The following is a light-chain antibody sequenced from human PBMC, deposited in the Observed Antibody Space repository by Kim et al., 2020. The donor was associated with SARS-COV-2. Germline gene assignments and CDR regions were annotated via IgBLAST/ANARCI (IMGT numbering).Light chain of an antibody. CDR2: GAS. V-gene: IGKV3-20*01. J-gene: IGKJ4*01. CDR3: QQYGSSPPRLT. Sequence: WEISTLSCRASQSVSSSYLAWYQQKPGQAPRLLIYGASSRATGIPDRFSGSGSGTDFTLTISRLEPEDFAVYYCQQYGSSPPRLTFGGGTKVDIK. CDR1: QSVSSSY.